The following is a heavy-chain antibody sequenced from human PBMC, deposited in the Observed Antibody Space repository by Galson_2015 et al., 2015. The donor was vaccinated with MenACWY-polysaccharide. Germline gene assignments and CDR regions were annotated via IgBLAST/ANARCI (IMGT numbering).Heavy chain of an antibody. J-gene: IGHJ4*02. D-gene: IGHD4-23*01. Sequence: SLRLSCATSGFIFSNYWMHWVRQAPGEGLVWVSRIKSDASTTNNADSVKGRFTISRDNAKNTLYLEMNSLRAEDTAVYYCANSISGGTLDYWGQGTLVTVSS. CDR3: ANSISGGTLDY. V-gene: IGHV3-74*01. CDR2: IKSDASTT. CDR1: GFIFSNYW.